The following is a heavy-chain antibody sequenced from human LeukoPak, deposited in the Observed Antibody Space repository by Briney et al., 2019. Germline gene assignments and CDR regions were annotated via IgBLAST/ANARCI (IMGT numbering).Heavy chain of an antibody. CDR3: ARVEGP. Sequence: GGSLRLSRAASGFTFTNAWMSWVRQAPGKGLEWVANIKQDGSQKYYVDSVKGRFTISRDNAKNSLYLQMNSLRAEDTAVYYCARVEGPWGQGTLVTVSS. J-gene: IGHJ4*02. CDR1: GFTFTNAW. V-gene: IGHV3-7*03. CDR2: IKQDGSQK.